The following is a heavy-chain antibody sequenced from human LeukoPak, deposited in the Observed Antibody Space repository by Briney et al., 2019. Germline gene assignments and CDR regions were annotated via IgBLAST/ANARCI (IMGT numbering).Heavy chain of an antibody. Sequence: ASVKVSCKASGYTFTGYYMHWVRQAPGQGLEWMGWINPNSGGTNYAQKFQGRVTMTRDTSISTAYMELSRLRSDDTAVYYCARDHGPTPAPGSLGVLQFEPWFDPWGQGTLVTVSS. CDR2: INPNSGGT. CDR1: GYTFTGYY. D-gene: IGHD3-3*01. V-gene: IGHV1-2*02. J-gene: IGHJ5*02. CDR3: ARDHGPTPAPGSLGVLQFEPWFDP.